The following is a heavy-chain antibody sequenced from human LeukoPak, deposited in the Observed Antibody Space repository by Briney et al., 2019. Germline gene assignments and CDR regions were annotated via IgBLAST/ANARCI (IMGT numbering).Heavy chain of an antibody. CDR1: GFMFSSNW. CDR2: IKEDGTET. CDR3: AKGFKSSSWYYFDY. V-gene: IGHV3-7*03. D-gene: IGHD6-13*01. J-gene: IGHJ4*02. Sequence: TGGSLRLSCAASGFMFSSNWMSWVRLAPGKGLEWVANIKEDGTETYYVDSVKGRFTISRDNAKNSLYLQMNSLRVEDTAVYYCAKGFKSSSWYYFDYWGQGTLVTVSS.